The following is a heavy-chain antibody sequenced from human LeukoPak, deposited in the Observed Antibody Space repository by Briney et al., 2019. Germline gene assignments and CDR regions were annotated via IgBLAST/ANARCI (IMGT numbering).Heavy chain of an antibody. CDR2: INPSGGST. V-gene: IGHV1-46*01. CDR1: GYTFTSYY. D-gene: IGHD6-19*01. CDR3: AREQFDITVVAQAYFQY. J-gene: IGHJ1*01. Sequence: AASVKVSCKASGYTFTSYYMHWVRQAPGQGLEWMGIINPSGGSTSYAQRFQGRVTMTRDTSTSTVYMELSSLTSEDTAVYYCAREQFDITVVAQAYFQYWGQGTLVTVSS.